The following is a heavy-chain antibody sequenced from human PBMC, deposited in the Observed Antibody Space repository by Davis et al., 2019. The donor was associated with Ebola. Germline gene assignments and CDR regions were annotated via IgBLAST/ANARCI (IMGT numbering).Heavy chain of an antibody. J-gene: IGHJ4*02. Sequence: SETLSLTCAVYGGSFSGYYWSWIRQPPGKGLEWIGEINHSGSTNYNPSLKSRVTISVDTSKNQFSLKLNSVTAADTAVYYCARGGEGYNYYFDYWGRGTLVTVSS. CDR1: GGSFSGYY. V-gene: IGHV4-34*01. CDR3: ARGGEGYNYYFDY. CDR2: INHSGST. D-gene: IGHD5-24*01.